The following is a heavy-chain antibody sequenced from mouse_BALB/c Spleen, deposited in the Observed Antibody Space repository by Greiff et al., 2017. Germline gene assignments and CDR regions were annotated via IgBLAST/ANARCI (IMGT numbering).Heavy chain of an antibody. D-gene: IGHD2-4*01. Sequence: VQLQQSGPELVKPGASVKISCKASGYSFTGYFMNWVMQSHGKSLEWIGRINPYNGDTFYNQKFKGKATLTVDKSSSTAHMELRSLASEDSAVYYCARGYYDYAMDYWGQGTSVTVSS. V-gene: IGHV1-20*02. CDR3: ARGYYDYAMDY. J-gene: IGHJ4*01. CDR1: GYSFTGYF. CDR2: INPYNGDT.